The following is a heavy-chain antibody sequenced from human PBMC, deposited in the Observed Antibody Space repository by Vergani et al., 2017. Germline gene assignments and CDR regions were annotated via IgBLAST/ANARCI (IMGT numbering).Heavy chain of an antibody. D-gene: IGHD6-13*01. V-gene: IGHV4-59*12. J-gene: IGHJ4*02. CDR3: ARWEAAAGTFDY. CDR2: IYYSGST. CDR1: GGSISSYY. Sequence: QVQLQESGPGLVKPSETLSLTCTVSGGSISSYYWSWIRQPPGKGLEWIGYIYYSGSTNYNPSLKSRVTISVDTSKNQFSLKLSSVTAADTAVYYCARWEAAAGTFDYWGQGTLVTVSS.